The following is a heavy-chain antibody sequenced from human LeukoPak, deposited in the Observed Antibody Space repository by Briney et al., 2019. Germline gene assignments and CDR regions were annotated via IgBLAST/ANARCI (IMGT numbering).Heavy chain of an antibody. V-gene: IGHV1-69*01. CDR2: IIPIFGTA. J-gene: IGHJ6*02. Sequence: ASVKVSCKASGCTFSSYAISWVRQAPGQGLEWMGGIIPIFGTANYAQKFQGRVTITAGESTRTAYLELSSVRSAEKAVYYCGRGPNVVGGTGYYYYGMDVWGQGTTVTVSS. CDR1: GCTFSSYA. CDR3: GRGPNVVGGTGYYYYGMDV. D-gene: IGHD1-26*01.